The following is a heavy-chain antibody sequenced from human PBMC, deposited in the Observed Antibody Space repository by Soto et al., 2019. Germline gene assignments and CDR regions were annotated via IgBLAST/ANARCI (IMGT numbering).Heavy chain of an antibody. CDR3: ARDRYSGYDYHYYGMEV. CDR2: ISYDGSNK. D-gene: IGHD5-12*01. Sequence: GGSLRLSCGAFGFTFSSYAMHWVRQAPGKGLEWVAVISYDGSNKYYADSVKGRFTISRDNSKNTLYLQMNSLRAEDTAVYYCARDRYSGYDYHYYGMEVWGQGTTVTVSS. J-gene: IGHJ6*02. CDR1: GFTFSSYA. V-gene: IGHV3-30-3*01.